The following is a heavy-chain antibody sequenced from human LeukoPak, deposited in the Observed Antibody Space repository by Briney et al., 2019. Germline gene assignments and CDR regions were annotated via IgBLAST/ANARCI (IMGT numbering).Heavy chain of an antibody. D-gene: IGHD2-15*01. CDR1: GYTFTSYY. Sequence: ASVKVSCKASGYTFTSYYMRWVRQAPGQGLEWMRIINPSGGSTSYAQKFQGRVTMTRDTSTSTVYMELSSLRSEDTAVYYCAREEYCSGGSCSQGFDPWGQGTLVTVSS. J-gene: IGHJ5*02. CDR3: AREEYCSGGSCSQGFDP. V-gene: IGHV1-46*01. CDR2: INPSGGST.